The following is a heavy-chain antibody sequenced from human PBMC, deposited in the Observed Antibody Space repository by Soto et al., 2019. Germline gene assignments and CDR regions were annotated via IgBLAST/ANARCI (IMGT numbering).Heavy chain of an antibody. CDR3: ASDYDFWSGLFDY. D-gene: IGHD3-3*01. CDR1: GYNFTSYW. V-gene: IGHV5-10-1*01. CDR2: IDPSDSYT. Sequence: GESLKISCKGSGYNFTSYWISWVRQMPGKGLEWMGRIDPSDSYTNYSPSFQGHVTISADNSISTAYLQWSSLKASDTAIYYCASDYDFWSGLFDYWGQGTLVTLSS. J-gene: IGHJ4*02.